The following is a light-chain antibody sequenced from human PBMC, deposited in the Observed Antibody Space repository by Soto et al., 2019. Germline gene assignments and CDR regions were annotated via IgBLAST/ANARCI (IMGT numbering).Light chain of an antibody. Sequence: QAVVTQEHSLTVSPGGTVTLTCGSSTGAVTSNHHPYWFQQKAGQAPRTLIYDTSNKHSWTPARFSVSLLGDKAALTLSGAQPEDEAQYYCLLSYNAARVFGGGTKLTVL. CDR2: DTS. CDR3: LLSYNAARV. CDR1: TGAVTSNHH. V-gene: IGLV7-46*01. J-gene: IGLJ2*01.